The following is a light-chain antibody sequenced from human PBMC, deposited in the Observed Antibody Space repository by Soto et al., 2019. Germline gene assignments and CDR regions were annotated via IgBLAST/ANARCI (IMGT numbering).Light chain of an antibody. CDR2: AAS. CDR1: QSISSY. V-gene: IGKV1-39*01. Sequence: DIQMTQSPSSLSAPVGDRVTITCLASQSISSYLNWYQQKPGKAPKLLIYAASSLQSGVPSRFSGSGSGTDFTLTISSLQPEDFATYYCQQSYSTPWTFGQGTKVDI. CDR3: QQSYSTPWT. J-gene: IGKJ1*01.